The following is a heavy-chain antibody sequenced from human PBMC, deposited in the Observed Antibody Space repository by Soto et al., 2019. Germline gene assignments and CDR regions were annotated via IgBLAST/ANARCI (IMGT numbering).Heavy chain of an antibody. V-gene: IGHV5-51*01. CDR2: IYPGDSDT. D-gene: IGHD1-1*01. CDR1: GYSFTSYW. Sequence: GESLKISCKGSGYSFTSYWIGWVRQMPGKCLEWMWIIYPGDSDTRYSPSFQGQVTISADKSISTAYLQWSSLKASDTAMYYCARRGTGTTSSYYYGMDVWGQGTTVTVSS. J-gene: IGHJ6*02. CDR3: ARRGTGTTSSYYYGMDV.